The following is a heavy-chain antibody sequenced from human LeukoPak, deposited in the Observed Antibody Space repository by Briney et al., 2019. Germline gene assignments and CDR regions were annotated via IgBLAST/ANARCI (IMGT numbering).Heavy chain of an antibody. CDR2: IDNDGTDT. J-gene: IGHJ4*02. Sequence: GGSLRLSCAASGFRFTDYWIHWVRQAPGKGLVWVSRIDNDGTDTIYADSVKGRFTISRDNAKDTLYLEMNSLRVEDTAVYYCAKDLGFDYWGQGTLVSVSS. CDR1: GFRFTDYW. V-gene: IGHV3-74*01. D-gene: IGHD7-27*01. CDR3: AKDLGFDY.